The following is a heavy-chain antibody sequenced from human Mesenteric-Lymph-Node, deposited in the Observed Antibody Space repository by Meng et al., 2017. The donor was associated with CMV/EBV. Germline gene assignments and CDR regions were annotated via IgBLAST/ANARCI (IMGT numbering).Heavy chain of an antibody. V-gene: IGHV4-59*01. Sequence: SETLSLTCTVSGDSISTYYWTWSRQPPGKGLEWLGCIYYSGSTNYNPSLKSRITISVDTSKNQFSLKLNSVAPADTAVYYCARWGRGLDVWGQGTTVTVSS. CDR2: IYYSGST. CDR1: GDSISTYY. CDR3: ARWGRGLDV. D-gene: IGHD3-16*01. J-gene: IGHJ6*02.